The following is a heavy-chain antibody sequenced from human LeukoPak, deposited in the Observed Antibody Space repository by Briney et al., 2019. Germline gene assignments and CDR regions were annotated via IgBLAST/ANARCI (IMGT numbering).Heavy chain of an antibody. D-gene: IGHD4-11*01. CDR1: GVSISSGGYY. CDR2: IYYSGNT. V-gene: IGHV4-31*03. J-gene: IGHJ5*02. Sequence: PSETLSLTCTVSGVSISSGGYYWSWIRQHPGKGLEWIGYIYYSGNTYYSPSLKSRLTISIETSKNQFSLKLRSVTAADTAVYYCARGQDDYSSFYTWFDPWGQGTLVTVSS. CDR3: ARGQDDYSSFYTWFDP.